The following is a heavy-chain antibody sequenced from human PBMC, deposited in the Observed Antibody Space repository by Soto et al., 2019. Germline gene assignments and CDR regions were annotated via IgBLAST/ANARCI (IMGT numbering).Heavy chain of an antibody. CDR1: GDTFTSYY. J-gene: IGHJ6*02. V-gene: IGHV1-3*01. CDR2: INAGNGNT. D-gene: IGHD3-3*01. Sequence: ASVKVSCKAPGDTFTSYYLNWVRQAPGQRLEWMGWINAGNGNTKYSQKFQGRVTITRDTSASTAYMELSSLRSEDTAVYYCASRDNDFWSGYPLDYYGMDVWGQGTTVTVSS. CDR3: ASRDNDFWSGYPLDYYGMDV.